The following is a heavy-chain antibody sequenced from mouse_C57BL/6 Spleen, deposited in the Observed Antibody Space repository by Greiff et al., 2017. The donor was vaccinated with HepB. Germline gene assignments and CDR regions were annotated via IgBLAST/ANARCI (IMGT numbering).Heavy chain of an antibody. Sequence: EVQVVESGGDLVKPGGSLKLSCAASGFTFSSYGMSWVRQTPDKRLEWVATISSGGSYTYYPDSVKGRFTISRDNAKNTLYLQMSSLKSEDTAMYYCARQGIYYYGSSDYWGQGTTLTVSS. J-gene: IGHJ2*01. CDR1: GFTFSSYG. D-gene: IGHD1-1*01. CDR3: ARQGIYYYGSSDY. V-gene: IGHV5-6*01. CDR2: ISSGGSYT.